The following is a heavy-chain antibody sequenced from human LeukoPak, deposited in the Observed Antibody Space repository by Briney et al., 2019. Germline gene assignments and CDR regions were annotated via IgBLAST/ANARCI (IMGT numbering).Heavy chain of an antibody. CDR1: GFTFSSYG. Sequence: GGSLRLSCAASGFTFSSYGMHWVRQAPGKGLEWVAVISYDGSNKYYADSVKGRFTISRDNSKNTLFLQMNSLRAEDTAVYYCAGSRFGEFGEFDSWGQGTLVTVSS. CDR3: AGSRFGEFGEFDS. V-gene: IGHV3-30*03. J-gene: IGHJ4*02. CDR2: ISYDGSNK. D-gene: IGHD3-10*01.